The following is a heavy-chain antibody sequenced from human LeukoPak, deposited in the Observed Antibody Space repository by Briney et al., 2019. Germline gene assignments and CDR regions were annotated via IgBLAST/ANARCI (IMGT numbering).Heavy chain of an antibody. CDR2: INTNTGNP. CDR3: ARDHYDFWSGYYFEMEPYLAYYFDY. J-gene: IGHJ4*02. CDR1: GYTFTSYA. V-gene: IGHV7-4-1*02. Sequence: ASVKVSCKASGYTFTSYAMNWVRQAPGQGLEWMGWINTNTGNPTYAQGFTGRFVFSLDTSVSTAYLQISSLKAEDTAVYYCARDHYDFWSGYYFEMEPYLAYYFDYWGQGTLVTVSS. D-gene: IGHD3-3*01.